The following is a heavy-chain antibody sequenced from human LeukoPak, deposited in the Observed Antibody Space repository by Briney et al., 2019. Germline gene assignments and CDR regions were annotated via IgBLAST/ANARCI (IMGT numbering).Heavy chain of an antibody. CDR3: ARDGGYDSSGYHLLGLYYYGMDV. Sequence: SETLSLTCAVYGGSFSGYYWSWIRQPPGKRLESIGEINHSGSTNYNPSLKSRVTISVDTSKNQFSLKLSSVTAADTAVYYCARDGGYDSSGYHLLGLYYYGMDVWGQGTTVTVSS. D-gene: IGHD3-22*01. CDR2: INHSGST. CDR1: GGSFSGYY. V-gene: IGHV4-34*01. J-gene: IGHJ6*02.